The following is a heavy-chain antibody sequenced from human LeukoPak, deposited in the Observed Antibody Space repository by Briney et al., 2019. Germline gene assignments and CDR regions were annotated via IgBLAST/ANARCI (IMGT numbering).Heavy chain of an antibody. J-gene: IGHJ4*02. CDR1: GYTFTSYA. Sequence: ASVKVSCKASGYTFTSYAMHWVRQAPGQRLEWMGWINAGNGNTKYSQKFQGRVTITRDTSASTAYMELSSLRSEDTAVYYCARDAAKIAVAGRWDYWGQGTLVTVSS. CDR2: INAGNGNT. D-gene: IGHD6-19*01. V-gene: IGHV1-3*01. CDR3: ARDAAKIAVAGRWDY.